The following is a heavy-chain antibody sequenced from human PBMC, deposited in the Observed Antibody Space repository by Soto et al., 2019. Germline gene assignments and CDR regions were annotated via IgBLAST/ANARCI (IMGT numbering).Heavy chain of an antibody. CDR2: INPNSGGT. D-gene: IGHD3-9*01. J-gene: IGHJ5*02. Sequence: GASVKVSCKASGYTFTGYYMHWVRQAPGQGLEWMGWINPNSGGTNYAQKFQGWVTMTRDTSISTAYMELSRLRSDDTAVYYCAREARSSTYYDILTGYYPSWFDPWGQGTLVTVSS. V-gene: IGHV1-2*04. CDR1: GYTFTGYY. CDR3: AREARSSTYYDILTGYYPSWFDP.